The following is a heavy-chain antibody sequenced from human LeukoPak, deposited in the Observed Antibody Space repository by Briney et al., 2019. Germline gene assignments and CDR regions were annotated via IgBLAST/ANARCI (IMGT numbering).Heavy chain of an antibody. CDR2: IIPIFGTA. D-gene: IGHD2-15*01. J-gene: IGHJ5*02. Sequence: ASVKVSCKASGYSFTGYYLHWVRQAPGQGLEWMGGIIPIFGTANYAQKFQGRVTITADESTSTAYMELSSLRSEDTAVYYCAGIYCSGGSCYHWFDPWGQGTLVTVSS. CDR3: AGIYCSGGSCYHWFDP. V-gene: IGHV1-69*13. CDR1: GYSFTGYY.